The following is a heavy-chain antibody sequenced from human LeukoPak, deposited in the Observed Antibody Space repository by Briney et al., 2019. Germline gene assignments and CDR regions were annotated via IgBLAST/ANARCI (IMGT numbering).Heavy chain of an antibody. CDR1: GGSISSGGYY. J-gene: IGHJ4*02. V-gene: IGHV4-31*03. D-gene: IGHD3-22*01. CDR3: ARAGDRSGYYYDY. CDR2: IYYSGST. Sequence: SQTLSLTCTVSGGSISSGGYYWSWIRQHPGKGLEWIGYIYYSGSTYYNPSLKSRVTISVDTSKNQFSLKLSSVTAADTAVYYCARAGDRSGYYYDYWGQGTLVTVSS.